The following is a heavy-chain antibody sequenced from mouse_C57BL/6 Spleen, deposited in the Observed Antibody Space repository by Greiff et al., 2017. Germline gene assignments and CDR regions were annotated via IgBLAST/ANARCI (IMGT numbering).Heavy chain of an antibody. J-gene: IGHJ4*01. CDR1: GYTFTDYY. Sequence: EVQLQQSGPVLVKPGASVKMSCKASGYTFTDYYMNWVKQSHGKSLEWIGVINPYNGGTSYNQKFKGKATLTVDKSSSTAYMELNSLTSEDSAVYYCARDYGNYVDYAMDYWGQGTSVTVSS. V-gene: IGHV1-19*01. D-gene: IGHD2-1*01. CDR3: ARDYGNYVDYAMDY. CDR2: INPYNGGT.